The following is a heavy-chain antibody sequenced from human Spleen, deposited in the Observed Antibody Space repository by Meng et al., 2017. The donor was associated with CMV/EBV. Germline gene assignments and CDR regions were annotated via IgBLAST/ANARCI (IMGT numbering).Heavy chain of an antibody. D-gene: IGHD2-15*01. CDR1: GYTFSQYT. CDR3: ALIRAGYFFDP. J-gene: IGHJ5*02. Sequence: ASVKVSCKASGYTFSQYTITWVRQAPGQGLEWMGWISAYNGNTNYVQKFQGRVIMTTDTSTTTAYMDLRNLRSDDTAVYYCALIRAGYFFDPWGQGTLVTVSS. CDR2: ISAYNGNT. V-gene: IGHV1-18*04.